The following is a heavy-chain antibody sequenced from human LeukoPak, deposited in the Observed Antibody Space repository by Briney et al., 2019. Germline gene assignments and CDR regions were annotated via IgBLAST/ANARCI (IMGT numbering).Heavy chain of an antibody. CDR3: ARDGVRGAYYDFWSGYTSRYYYYMDV. Sequence: ASVKVSCKASGYTFTSYGISWVRQAPGQGLEWMGWISAYNSNTNYAQKLQGRVTMTTDTSTSTAYMELRSLRSDDTAVYYCARDGVRGAYYDFWSGYTSRYYYYMDVWGKGTTVTVSS. CDR1: GYTFTSYG. D-gene: IGHD3-3*01. V-gene: IGHV1-18*01. J-gene: IGHJ6*03. CDR2: ISAYNSNT.